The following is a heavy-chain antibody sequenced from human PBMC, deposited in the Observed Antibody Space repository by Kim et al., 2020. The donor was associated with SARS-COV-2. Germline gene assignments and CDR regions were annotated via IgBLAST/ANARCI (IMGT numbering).Heavy chain of an antibody. CDR1: GFTVSSNY. CDR2: INSGGST. CDR3: ARDLRYYDSSGSP. Sequence: GGSLRLSCAASGFTVSSNYMSWVRQAPGKGLEWVSVINSGGSTYYADSVKGRFTISRDNSKNTLYLQMNSLRAEDTAVYYCARDLRYYDSSGSPWGQGTL. J-gene: IGHJ4*02. V-gene: IGHV3-66*01. D-gene: IGHD3-22*01.